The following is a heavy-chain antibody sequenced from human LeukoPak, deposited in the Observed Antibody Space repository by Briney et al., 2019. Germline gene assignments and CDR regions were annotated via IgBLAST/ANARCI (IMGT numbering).Heavy chain of an antibody. D-gene: IGHD6-19*01. Sequence: AGGSLRLSCAASGLTVSSNYMSWIRQAPGKGLEWVSVIYSDGTTYYADSVKGRFIITRENSKNTLYRQMNNVRAEDTAVYYCAREGSSGWYEFWFDPWGQGTLVTVSS. CDR3: AREGSSGWYEFWFDP. CDR1: GLTVSSNY. V-gene: IGHV3-66*01. CDR2: IYSDGTT. J-gene: IGHJ5*02.